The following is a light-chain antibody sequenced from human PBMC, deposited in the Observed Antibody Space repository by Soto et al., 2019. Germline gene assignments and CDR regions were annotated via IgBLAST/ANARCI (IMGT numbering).Light chain of an antibody. CDR1: QSVSSN. CDR2: GAS. Sequence: EIVMTQSPATLSVSPGERATLSCRASQSVSSNLAWYQQKPGQGPRLLIYGASTRATGIPARFSGSGSGTEFTLTITSLQSEDFAVYFCQQYDYWPVTFGQGTKLEI. J-gene: IGKJ2*01. V-gene: IGKV3-15*01. CDR3: QQYDYWPVT.